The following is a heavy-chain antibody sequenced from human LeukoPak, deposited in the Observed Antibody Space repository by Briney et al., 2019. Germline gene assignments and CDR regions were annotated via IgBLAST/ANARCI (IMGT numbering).Heavy chain of an antibody. CDR1: GDSINSSNW. V-gene: IGHV4-4*02. Sequence: TETLSLTCAVSGDSINSSNWWSWVRQPPGKGLEWIGEIYHSGSTNYNPSLKSRVTISVDTSKNQFSLKLSSVTAADTAVYYCARGRDPKGIDYWGQGTLVTVSS. CDR3: ARGRDPKGIDY. CDR2: IYHSGST. J-gene: IGHJ4*02.